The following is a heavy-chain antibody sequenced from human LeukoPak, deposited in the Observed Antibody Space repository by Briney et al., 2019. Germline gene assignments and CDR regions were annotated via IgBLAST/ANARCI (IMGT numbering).Heavy chain of an antibody. CDR3: ARDLAYYYDSSGYYG. V-gene: IGHV4-39*07. J-gene: IGHJ4*02. Sequence: PSETLSLTCTVSGGSIDGYYWGWIRQPPGKGLEWIGSIYYSGSTYYNPSLKSRVTISVDTSKNQFSLKLGSVTAADTAVYYCARDLAYYYDSSGYYGWGQGTLVTVSS. CDR2: IYYSGST. CDR1: GGSIDGYY. D-gene: IGHD3-22*01.